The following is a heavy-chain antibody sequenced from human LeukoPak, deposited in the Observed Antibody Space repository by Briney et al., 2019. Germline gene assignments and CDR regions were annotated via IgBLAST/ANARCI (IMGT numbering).Heavy chain of an antibody. CDR1: GGSISSYY. Sequence: SETLSLTCTVSGGSISSYYWSWIRQPAGKGLEWIGRIYTSGSTNYNPSLKSRVTMSVDTSKNQFSLKLSSVTAAGTAVYYCARGAYQLLYGWFDPWGQGTLVTVSS. CDR2: IYTSGST. D-gene: IGHD2-2*02. J-gene: IGHJ5*02. CDR3: ARGAYQLLYGWFDP. V-gene: IGHV4-4*07.